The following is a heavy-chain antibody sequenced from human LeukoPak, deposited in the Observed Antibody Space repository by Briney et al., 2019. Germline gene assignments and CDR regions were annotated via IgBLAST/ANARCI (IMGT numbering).Heavy chain of an antibody. Sequence: ASVNVSFKASVYTFTDYFIHWVRQAPGQGLEWMGWMNPNSGGTNYAQNFQGRVTMTRDTSINSAYMELSSLRSDDTAVFYCASTYRSGWYFDYWGQGTLVTVSS. D-gene: IGHD6-19*01. CDR1: VYTFTDYF. J-gene: IGHJ4*02. V-gene: IGHV1-2*02. CDR3: ASTYRSGWYFDY. CDR2: MNPNSGGT.